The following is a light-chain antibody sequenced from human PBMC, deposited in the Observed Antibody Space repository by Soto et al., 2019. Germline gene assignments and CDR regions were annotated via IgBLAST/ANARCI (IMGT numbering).Light chain of an antibody. Sequence: QSVLTHPASVSGSPGQSITISCTGTNSDIGAYNYVSWYQHHPGKAPKLIIYEVTNRPSGVSNRFSGSKSGNTASLTISGLQAEDEADYYCSSYTSSSTYVFGTGTKVTV. CDR1: NSDIGAYNY. V-gene: IGLV2-14*01. CDR2: EVT. CDR3: SSYTSSSTYV. J-gene: IGLJ1*01.